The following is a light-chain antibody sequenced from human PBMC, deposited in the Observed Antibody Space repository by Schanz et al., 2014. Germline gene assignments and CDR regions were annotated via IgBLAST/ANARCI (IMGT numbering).Light chain of an antibody. CDR3: CSYAGSYTLV. CDR2: DVT. V-gene: IGLV2-11*01. CDR1: SSDVGAYNY. Sequence: QSALTQPPSVSGSPGQSVTISCTGTSSDVGAYNYVSWYQQHPGKAPRVMIYDVTKRPSGVPDRFSGSKSGNTASLTISGLQAEDEADYYCCSYAGSYTLVFGGGTKLTVL. J-gene: IGLJ2*01.